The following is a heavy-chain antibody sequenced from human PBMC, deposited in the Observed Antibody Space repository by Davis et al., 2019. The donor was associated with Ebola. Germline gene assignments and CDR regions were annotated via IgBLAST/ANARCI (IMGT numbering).Heavy chain of an antibody. Sequence: AASVKVSCKASGGTFSSHAISWVRQAPGQGLEWMGGIIPIFGTANYAQKFQGRVTITADESTSTAYMELSSLRSEDTAVYYCAREGDRTITIFGVVIPPARGYWFDPWGQGTLVTVSS. D-gene: IGHD3-3*01. CDR2: IIPIFGTA. J-gene: IGHJ5*02. CDR3: AREGDRTITIFGVVIPPARGYWFDP. CDR1: GGTFSSHA. V-gene: IGHV1-69*13.